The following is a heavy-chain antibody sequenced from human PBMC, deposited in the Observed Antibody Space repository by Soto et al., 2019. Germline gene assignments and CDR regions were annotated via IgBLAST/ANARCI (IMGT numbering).Heavy chain of an antibody. CDR3: ASLVSWSKSGDYCGNYFDY. CDR1: GGSISSQVYC. CDR2: IYYNGST. Sequence: SETLSLTCTVSGGSISSQVYCWSWLRQHPGKGLEWIGHIYYNGSTYYNASLKNRVTLSMDTSQNHFSLQLRSLTAADTAMYFCASLVSWSKSGDYCGNYFDYWGQGTLVTVSS. J-gene: IGHJ4*02. V-gene: IGHV4-31*03. D-gene: IGHD3-3*01.